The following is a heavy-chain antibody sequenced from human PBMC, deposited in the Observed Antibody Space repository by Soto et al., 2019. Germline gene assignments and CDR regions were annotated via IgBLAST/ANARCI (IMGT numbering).Heavy chain of an antibody. Sequence: PSETLSLTCAVYGGSFSGYCWSWIRQTPGERLEWVGDICHGGGANYNPSLKSRVSFSMDPSKNQFSLKLNSVMAADTAVYYCAGYSNSWSKYVKHWGRGSLVTV. D-gene: IGHD6-13*01. CDR1: GGSFSGYC. V-gene: IGHV4-34*01. J-gene: IGHJ1*01. CDR3: AGYSNSWSKYVKH. CDR2: ICHGGGA.